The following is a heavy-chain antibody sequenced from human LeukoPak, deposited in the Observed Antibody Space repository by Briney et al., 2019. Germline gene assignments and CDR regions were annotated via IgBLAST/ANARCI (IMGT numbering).Heavy chain of an antibody. J-gene: IGHJ4*02. CDR3: ARDGSIAAAGRGLEDY. CDR1: GFTFSSYS. V-gene: IGHV3-48*01. CDR2: ISSGSRTI. Sequence: PGGSLRLSCAASGFTFSSYSMNWVRQAPGQGLEWVSYISSGSRTIYYGDSVKGRFTISRDNAKNSLYLQMNSLRAEDTAVYYCARDGSIAAAGRGLEDYWGQGTLVTVSS. D-gene: IGHD6-13*01.